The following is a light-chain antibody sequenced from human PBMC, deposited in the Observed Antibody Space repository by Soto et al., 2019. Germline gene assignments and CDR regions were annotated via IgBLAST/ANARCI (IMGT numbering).Light chain of an antibody. V-gene: IGLV2-18*02. CDR2: EVS. Sequence: QSVLTQPPSVSGSPGQSVTISCTGTSSDVGSYNRVSWYQQPPGTATKLMNYEVSNRPSGVPDRFSGSKSGNTASLTISGLQAEDEADYYCSSFTSSSTYVFGTGTKATVL. J-gene: IGLJ1*01. CDR1: SSDVGSYNR. CDR3: SSFTSSSTYV.